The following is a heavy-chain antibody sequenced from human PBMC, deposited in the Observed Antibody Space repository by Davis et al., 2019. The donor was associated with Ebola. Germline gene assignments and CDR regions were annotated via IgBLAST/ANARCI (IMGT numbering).Heavy chain of an antibody. J-gene: IGHJ4*02. CDR1: NYSIKSGYY. D-gene: IGHD3-3*01. Sequence: SETLSLTCTVPNYSIKSGYYWGWTRQTPEKGLEWIASIDHSGSTIYNPSLKSRVTMSVDTSKNQFSLKLSSVTAADTAVYFCARRERFLEWPHRGGDYWGQGTLVTVSS. CDR3: ARRERFLEWPHRGGDY. CDR2: IDHSGST. V-gene: IGHV4-38-2*02.